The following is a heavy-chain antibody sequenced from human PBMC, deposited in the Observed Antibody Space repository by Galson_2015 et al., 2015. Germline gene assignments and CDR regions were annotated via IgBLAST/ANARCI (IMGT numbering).Heavy chain of an antibody. Sequence: SLRLSCAASGFTFSSYAMSWVRQAPGKGLEWVSAIVGSGDSTYYADSVKGRFTISRDNSKNTLYLQMNSLRAEDTAVYYCAKDQYYFYYYTLDVWGQGTTVTVSS. CDR2: IVGSGDST. CDR1: GFTFSSYA. V-gene: IGHV3-23*01. J-gene: IGHJ6*02. CDR3: AKDQYYFYYYTLDV.